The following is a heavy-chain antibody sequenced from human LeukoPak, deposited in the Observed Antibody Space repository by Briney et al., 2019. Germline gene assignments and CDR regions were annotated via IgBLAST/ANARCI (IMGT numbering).Heavy chain of an antibody. CDR3: AKDLSGSSGYCLDY. J-gene: IGHJ4*02. CDR2: ISSSGSTI. D-gene: IGHD3-22*01. Sequence: GGSLRLSCAASGFTFSDYYMSWIRQAPGKGLEWVSYISSSGSTIYYADSVKSRFTISRDNSKNTLYLQMNSLRAEDTAVYYCAKDLSGSSGYCLDYWGQGTLVTVSS. CDR1: GFTFSDYY. V-gene: IGHV3-11*01.